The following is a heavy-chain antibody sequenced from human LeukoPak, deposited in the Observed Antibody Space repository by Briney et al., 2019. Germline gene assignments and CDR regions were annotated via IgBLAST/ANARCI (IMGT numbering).Heavy chain of an antibody. V-gene: IGHV4-34*01. Sequence: SETLSLTCAVYGGSFSGYYWSWIRQPPGKGREWIGEINHSGSTNYNPSLKSRVTISVDTSKNQFSLKLSSVTAADTAVYYCARGVKWLRPSLVYWGQGTLVTVSS. CDR3: ARGVKWLRPSLVY. J-gene: IGHJ4*02. D-gene: IGHD5-12*01. CDR2: INHSGST. CDR1: GGSFSGYY.